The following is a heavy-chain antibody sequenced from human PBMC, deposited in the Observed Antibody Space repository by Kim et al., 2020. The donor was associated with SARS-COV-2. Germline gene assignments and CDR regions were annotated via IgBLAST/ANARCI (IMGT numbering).Heavy chain of an antibody. V-gene: IGHV4-34*01. D-gene: IGHD3-16*02. J-gene: IGHJ4*02. CDR2: INHSGST. CDR3: ARGRGYYDYVWGSYRYGLDY. CDR1: GGSFSGYY. Sequence: SETLSLTCAVYGGSFSGYYWSWIRQPPGKGLEWIGEINHSGSTNYNPSLKSRVTISVDTSKNQFSLKLSSVTAADKAVYYCARGRGYYDYVWGSYRYGLDYWGQGTLVTVSS.